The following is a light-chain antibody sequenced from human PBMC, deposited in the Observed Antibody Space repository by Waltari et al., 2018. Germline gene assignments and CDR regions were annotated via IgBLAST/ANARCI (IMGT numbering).Light chain of an antibody. J-gene: IGKJ1*01. V-gene: IGKV3-15*01. Sequence: EVVMTQSPATLSVSPGERVTLSCRASPSFSRHLPWYQQRPGQAPRLLISGASTRATGIPVRFTGSGSGTEFTLTISSLQSEDSAFYYCQQFNKRPPTFGQGTKVELK. CDR1: PSFSRH. CDR2: GAS. CDR3: QQFNKRPPT.